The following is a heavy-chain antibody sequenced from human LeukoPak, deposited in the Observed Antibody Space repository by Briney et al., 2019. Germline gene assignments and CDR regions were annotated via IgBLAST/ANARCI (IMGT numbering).Heavy chain of an antibody. CDR1: GFILRTYG. CDR3: ARDLGVRGVLDY. J-gene: IGHJ4*02. D-gene: IGHD3-10*01. CDR2: ISGSGGSI. V-gene: IGHV3-23*01. Sequence: PGGSLRLSCAASGFILRTYGMSWVRQAPGKGLEWVSAISGSGGSIYYTDSVKGRFTISRDNAKNSLYLQMNSLRAEDTAVYYCARDLGVRGVLDYWGQGTLVTVSS.